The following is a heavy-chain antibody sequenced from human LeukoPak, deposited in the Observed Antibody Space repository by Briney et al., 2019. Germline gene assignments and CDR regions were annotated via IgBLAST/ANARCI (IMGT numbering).Heavy chain of an antibody. CDR2: IYQTGSI. D-gene: IGHD5-12*01. J-gene: IGHJ3*02. Sequence: SETLSLTCSVSGSSVSSGGYYWTWIRQPPGKGLEWIGYIYQTGSIGYNPSLKGRVTMSLDWSKNDFSLNLTSVTAADTAVYYCARELDIVATNVFDIWGQGTMVTVSS. V-gene: IGHV4-30-2*01. CDR1: GSSVSSGGYY. CDR3: ARELDIVATNVFDI.